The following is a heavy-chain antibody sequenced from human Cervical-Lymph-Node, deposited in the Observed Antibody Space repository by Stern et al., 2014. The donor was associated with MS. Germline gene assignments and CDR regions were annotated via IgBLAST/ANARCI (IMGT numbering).Heavy chain of an antibody. CDR3: ARDSLDFGAVLMDV. Sequence: QMQLVQSGAEVKNPGASVKVSCKASGYTFSAYYMHWVRQAPGQGLEWMGRINPNSGDTTYAHNFQDRVAMTRDTSINTAHMELTRLTSDDTAVYYCARDSLDFGAVLMDVWGQGTTVTVSS. J-gene: IGHJ6*02. CDR1: GYTFSAYY. V-gene: IGHV1-2*06. D-gene: IGHD3-10*01. CDR2: INPNSGDT.